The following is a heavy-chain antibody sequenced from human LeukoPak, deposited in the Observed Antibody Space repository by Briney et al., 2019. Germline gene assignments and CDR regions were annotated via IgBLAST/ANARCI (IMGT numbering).Heavy chain of an antibody. D-gene: IGHD6-13*01. J-gene: IGHJ4*02. Sequence: SETLSLTCTVSGGSISSRPYYWGWVRQSPGKGLEWIGTISYSGTTYYNPSLKSRVTISLDTSKNQFSLKLSSVTAADTAIYYCARHRRIAAAGIRGYDYWGQGTLVTVSS. CDR2: ISYSGTT. CDR3: ARHRRIAAAGIRGYDY. CDR1: GGSISSRPYY. V-gene: IGHV4-39*07.